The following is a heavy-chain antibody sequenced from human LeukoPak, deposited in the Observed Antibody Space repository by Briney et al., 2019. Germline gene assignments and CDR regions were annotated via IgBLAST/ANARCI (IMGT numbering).Heavy chain of an antibody. CDR3: ARATTVVTPPSFYYYYSYMDV. CDR1: VGSISSYY. J-gene: IGHJ6*03. Sequence: SETLSLTCTVSVGSISSYYWSWIRQPPGRGLQWIGYIYYSGSTNYTPSLKSRVNISVDASKNQFSLKLSSVTAADTAVYYCARATTVVTPPSFYYYYSYMDVWGKGTTVTVSS. CDR2: IYYSGST. V-gene: IGHV4-59*08. D-gene: IGHD4-23*01.